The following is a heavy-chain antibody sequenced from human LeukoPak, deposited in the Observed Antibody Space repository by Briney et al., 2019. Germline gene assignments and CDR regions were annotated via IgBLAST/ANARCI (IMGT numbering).Heavy chain of an antibody. V-gene: IGHV3-30*01. CDR1: GFTFSSYA. CDR3: ARGETSGSYYGDYFDY. Sequence: GGSLRLSCAASGFTFSSYAMHWVRQAPGKGLEWVAVISYDGSNKYYADSVKGRFTISRDNSKNTLYLQTNSLRAEDTAVYYCARGETSGSYYGDYFDYWGQGTPVTVSS. D-gene: IGHD1-26*01. CDR2: ISYDGSNK. J-gene: IGHJ4*02.